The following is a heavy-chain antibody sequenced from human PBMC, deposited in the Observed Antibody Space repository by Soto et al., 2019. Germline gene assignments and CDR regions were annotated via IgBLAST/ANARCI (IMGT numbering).Heavy chain of an antibody. J-gene: IGHJ4*02. CDR1: GDSVSSNSAA. Sequence: QVQLQQSGPGLVKPSQTLSLTCAISGDSVSSNSAAWNWIRQSPSRGLEWLGRTYYRSKWYNDXAVSVKSRITXXPXTXXNQFSLQLNSVTPEDTAVYYCAREVIAVAVYYFDYWGQGTLVTVSS. CDR2: TYYRSKWYN. CDR3: AREVIAVAVYYFDY. D-gene: IGHD6-19*01. V-gene: IGHV6-1*01.